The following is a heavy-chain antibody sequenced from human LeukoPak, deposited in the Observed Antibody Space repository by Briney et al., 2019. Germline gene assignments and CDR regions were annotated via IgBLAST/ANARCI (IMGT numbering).Heavy chain of an antibody. V-gene: IGHV4-31*03. J-gene: IGHJ4*02. Sequence: SQTLSLTCTVSGGSISSGGYYWSWIRQHPGKGLEWIGYIYYSGSTYYNPSLKGRVTISVDTSKNQFSLKLSSVTAADTAVYYCARKTKDYYDSSGPFDYWGQGTLVTVSS. D-gene: IGHD3-22*01. CDR3: ARKTKDYYDSSGPFDY. CDR1: GGSISSGGYY. CDR2: IYYSGST.